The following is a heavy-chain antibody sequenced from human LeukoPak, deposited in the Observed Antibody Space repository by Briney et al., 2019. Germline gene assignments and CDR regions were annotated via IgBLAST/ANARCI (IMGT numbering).Heavy chain of an antibody. Sequence: GSLRLSCAASTFTFSSYWMNWVRQPPGKGLEWIGEINHSGSTNYNPSLKSRVTISVDTSKNQFSLKLSSVTAADTAIYYCARAPLYHYDSSGYLFDFWGQGKLVTVSS. D-gene: IGHD3-22*01. CDR2: INHSGST. J-gene: IGHJ4*02. V-gene: IGHV4-34*01. CDR1: TFTFSSYW. CDR3: ARAPLYHYDSSGYLFDF.